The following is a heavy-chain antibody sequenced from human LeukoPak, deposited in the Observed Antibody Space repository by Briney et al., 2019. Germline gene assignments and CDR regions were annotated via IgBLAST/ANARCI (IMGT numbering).Heavy chain of an antibody. CDR2: IYYSGST. CDR1: SGSIRSYY. D-gene: IGHD4-11*01. Sequence: PSETLSLTCTVSSGSIRSYYWSWIRQPPGKGLEWIGYIYYSGSTHYNPSLKSRVTMSVDTSKKEFSLKLTSVTAADTAVYYCARSPDYSNYQGECFDPWGQGTLVTVSS. CDR3: ARSPDYSNYQGECFDP. V-gene: IGHV4-59*01. J-gene: IGHJ5*02.